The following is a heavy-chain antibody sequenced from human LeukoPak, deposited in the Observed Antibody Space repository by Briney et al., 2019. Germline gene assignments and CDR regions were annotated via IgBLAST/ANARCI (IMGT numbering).Heavy chain of an antibody. CDR1: GGSISSGGYY. CDR3: ASIDPQVWDTAARYFDY. J-gene: IGHJ4*02. V-gene: IGHV4-30-2*01. Sequence: SETLSLTCTVSGGSISSGGYYWSWIRQPPGKGLEWIGYIYHSGSTYYNPSLKSRVTISVDRSKNQFSLKLSSVTAADTAVYYCASIDPQVWDTAARYFDYWGQGTLVTVSS. CDR2: IYHSGST. D-gene: IGHD5-18*01.